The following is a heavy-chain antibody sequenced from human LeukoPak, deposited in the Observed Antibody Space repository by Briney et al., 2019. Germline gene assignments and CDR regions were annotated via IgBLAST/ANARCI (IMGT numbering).Heavy chain of an antibody. CDR1: GFTFSNYA. D-gene: IGHD2-21*01. CDR3: AKRRGDFGGGQGYGDY. Sequence: GGSLRLSCAASGFTFSNYAMSWVRQAPGKGLEWVSAISGSRGYTYYADSVKGRFTISRDNSKNTLYLQMNSLRAEDTAVYYCAKRRGDFGGGQGYGDYWGQGTLVTVSS. CDR2: ISGSRGYT. V-gene: IGHV3-23*01. J-gene: IGHJ4*02.